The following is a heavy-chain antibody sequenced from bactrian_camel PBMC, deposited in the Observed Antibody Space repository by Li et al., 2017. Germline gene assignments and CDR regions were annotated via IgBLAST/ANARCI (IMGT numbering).Heavy chain of an antibody. CDR3: RTKSASGRATDWCDRGT. CDR2: IDGDGIT. J-gene: IGHJ6*01. V-gene: IGHV3S53*01. D-gene: IGHD7*01. Sequence: HVQLVESGGGSVESGGSLRLSCTASGPSSSTYSMAWFRQAPGKEREGVAGIDGDGITNYADSVKGRFTISKDNATDTVALQMDGLKGDDTAKYFCRTKSASGRATDWCDRGTWGQGTQVTVS. CDR1: GPSSSTYS.